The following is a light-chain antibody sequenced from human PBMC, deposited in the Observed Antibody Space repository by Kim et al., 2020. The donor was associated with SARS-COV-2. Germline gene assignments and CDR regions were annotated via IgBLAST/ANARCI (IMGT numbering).Light chain of an antibody. Sequence: SVGNSVTITCKASQDIRNFLNWWRQKPGKAPNLLIDDGSNLETGVPSRFSGSGSGTDFTLTINSLQPEDIATDYCQQYNTLPVTFGQGTRLEIK. CDR3: QQYNTLPVT. CDR2: DGS. CDR1: QDIRNF. J-gene: IGKJ5*01. V-gene: IGKV1-33*01.